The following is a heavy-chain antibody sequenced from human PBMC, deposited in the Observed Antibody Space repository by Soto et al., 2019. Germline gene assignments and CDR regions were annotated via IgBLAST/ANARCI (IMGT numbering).Heavy chain of an antibody. CDR3: ATVVPAALFYYGMDV. CDR2: ISGSGGST. V-gene: IGHV3-23*01. D-gene: IGHD2-2*01. J-gene: IGHJ6*02. CDR1: GFTFSSYA. Sequence: EVQLLESGGGFVQPGGSLRLSCAASGFTFSSYAMSWVRQAPGKGLEWVSVISGSGGSTDYADSVKGRFTMYRDNSINTLYLQMNSLGAEDTAVYYCATVVPAALFYYGMDVWGQGTTVTVSS.